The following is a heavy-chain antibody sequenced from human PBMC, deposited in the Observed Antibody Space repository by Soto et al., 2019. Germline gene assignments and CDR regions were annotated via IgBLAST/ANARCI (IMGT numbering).Heavy chain of an antibody. CDR3: ARGKWDLLLHRPNAFDI. V-gene: IGHV1-69*13. Sequence: SVKVSCKTSGGTFTNFAISCVLQSALRWLEWMGGITPIFDTTKYAQEFQGRVTITADESSTTAYMEMSSLRSEDTAVYFCARGKWDLLLHRPNAFDIWGQGTLVTVSS. CDR2: ITPIFDTT. J-gene: IGHJ3*02. D-gene: IGHD1-26*01. CDR1: GGTFTNFA.